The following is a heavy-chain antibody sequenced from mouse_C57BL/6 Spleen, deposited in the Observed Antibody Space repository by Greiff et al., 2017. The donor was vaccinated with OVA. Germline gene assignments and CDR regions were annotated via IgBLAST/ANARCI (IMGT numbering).Heavy chain of an antibody. CDR2: ISSGGSYT. J-gene: IGHJ1*03. CDR1: GFTFSSYG. V-gene: IGHV5-6*01. Sequence: EVMLVESGGDLVKPGGSLKLSCAASGFTFSSYGMSWVRQTPDKRLEWVATISSGGSYTYYPDSVKGRFTISRDNAKNTLYLQMSSLKSEDTAMYYCARHEYFDVWGTGTTVTVSS. CDR3: ARHEYFDV.